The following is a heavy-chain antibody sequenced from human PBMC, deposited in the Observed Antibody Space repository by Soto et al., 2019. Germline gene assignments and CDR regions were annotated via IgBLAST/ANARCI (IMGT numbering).Heavy chain of an antibody. D-gene: IGHD6-13*01. CDR1: GGSISSYY. CDR3: ARDRGYSSSWRLNWCDP. J-gene: IGHJ5*02. Sequence: SETLSLTCTVSGGSISSYYWSWIRQPPGKGLDWIGYIYYSGSTNYNPSLKSRVTISVDTSKNQFSLKLSSVTAADTAEYYCARDRGYSSSWRLNWCDPWGQGTLVTVS. CDR2: IYYSGST. V-gene: IGHV4-59*13.